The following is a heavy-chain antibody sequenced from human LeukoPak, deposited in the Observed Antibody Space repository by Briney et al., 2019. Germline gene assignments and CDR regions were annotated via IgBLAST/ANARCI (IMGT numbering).Heavy chain of an antibody. J-gene: IGHJ4*02. D-gene: IGHD2-15*01. CDR1: GFTFGSYA. CDR3: ARNHHNSGGRCDF. V-gene: IGHV3-23*01. Sequence: GGSLRLSCAASGFTFGSYAMSWVRQAPGRGLGWVSAISGSGGNTYYADSVKGRFTISRDNSKNTLYLQMNSLRADDTAVYYCARNHHNSGGRCDFWGQGTLVTVSS. CDR2: ISGSGGNT.